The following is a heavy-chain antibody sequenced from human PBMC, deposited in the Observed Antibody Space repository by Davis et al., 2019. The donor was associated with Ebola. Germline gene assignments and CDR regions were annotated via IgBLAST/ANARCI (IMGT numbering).Heavy chain of an antibody. CDR2: FGTVGDT. D-gene: IGHD4-11*01. CDR3: ARDYSNYDYYGMDV. V-gene: IGHV3-23*01. CDR1: GFIFRNYV. Sequence: GGSLRLSCETSGFIFRNYVMSWVRQAPGKGLEWVSTFGTVGDTYYADSVKGRFAISRDDAKKSVYLQMNSLRDEDTAVYYCARDYSNYDYYGMDVWGKGTTVTVSS. J-gene: IGHJ6*04.